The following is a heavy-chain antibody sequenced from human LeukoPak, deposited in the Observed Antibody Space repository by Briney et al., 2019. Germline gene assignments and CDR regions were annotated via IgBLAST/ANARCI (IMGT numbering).Heavy chain of an antibody. CDR3: ARDQPGQPQPDSSSWYYFDY. Sequence: GGSLRLSCAASGFTFSSFAMSWVRQAPGKGLEWVAVISYDGSNKYYADSVKGRFTISRDNSKNTLYLQMNSLRAEDTAVYYCARDQPGQPQPDSSSWYYFDYWGQGTLVTVSS. CDR2: ISYDGSNK. D-gene: IGHD6-13*01. V-gene: IGHV3-30-3*01. J-gene: IGHJ4*02. CDR1: GFTFSSFA.